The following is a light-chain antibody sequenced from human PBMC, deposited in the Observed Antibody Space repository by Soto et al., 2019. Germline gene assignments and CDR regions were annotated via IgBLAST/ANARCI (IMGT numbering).Light chain of an antibody. CDR2: DVS. J-gene: IGKJ1*01. CDR1: QSISSW. Sequence: DISMTQSPSTLPASVGDRVTITCRASQSISSWLAWYQQKPGNAPKLLIYDVSSLDSGVLSRFSGSGSGTEFTLTISSLQPDDFATYYCQQYNSYSAWTFGQGTKV. V-gene: IGKV1-5*01. CDR3: QQYNSYSAWT.